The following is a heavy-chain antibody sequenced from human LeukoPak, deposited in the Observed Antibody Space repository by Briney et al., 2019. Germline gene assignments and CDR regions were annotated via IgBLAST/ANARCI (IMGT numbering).Heavy chain of an antibody. CDR1: GGTFSSYA. V-gene: IGHV1-69*13. CDR2: IIPIFGTA. D-gene: IGHD3-22*01. J-gene: IGHJ3*02. CDR3: ARESGRVVVDDAFDI. Sequence: SVKVSCKASGGTFSSYAISWVRQAPGQGLEWMGGIIPIFGTANYAQKSQGRVTITADESTSTAYMELSSLRSEDTAVYYCARESGRVVVDDAFDIWGQGTMVTVSS.